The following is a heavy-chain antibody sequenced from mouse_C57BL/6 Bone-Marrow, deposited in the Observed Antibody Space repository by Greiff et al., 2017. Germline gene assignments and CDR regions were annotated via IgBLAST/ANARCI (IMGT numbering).Heavy chain of an antibody. CDR2: IDPENGDT. D-gene: IGHD1-3*01. Sequence: VQLKESGAELVRPGASVTLSCTASGFNIKDDYMHWVKQRPEQGLEWIGWIDPENGDTEYASKFQGKATITADTSSNTAYLQLSSLTSEDTAVYYCRSSAWFAYWGQGTLVTVSA. J-gene: IGHJ3*01. CDR1: GFNIKDDY. CDR3: RSSAWFAY. V-gene: IGHV14-4*01.